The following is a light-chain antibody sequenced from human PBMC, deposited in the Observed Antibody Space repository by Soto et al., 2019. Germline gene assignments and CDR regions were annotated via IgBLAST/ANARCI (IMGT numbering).Light chain of an antibody. CDR1: QSVLYSSXXXXX. CDR2: WAS. J-gene: IGKJ1*01. V-gene: IGKV4-1*01. CDR3: QQYYSTPTWT. Sequence: IVMXQXPDSXXVSLGERATINCKSSQSVLYSSXXXXXXAWYQQKPGQPPKLLIYWASTRESGVPXRFSGXGXXXXXXLTISSLQAEDVAVYYCQQYYSTPTWTFGQGTKVEIK.